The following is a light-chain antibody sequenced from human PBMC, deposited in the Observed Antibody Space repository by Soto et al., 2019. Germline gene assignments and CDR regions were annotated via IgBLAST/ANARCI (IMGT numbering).Light chain of an antibody. CDR2: AAS. CDR3: QKYTRAPFT. V-gene: IGKV1-27*01. Sequence: DIQMTQSPSSLSASVGDRVTITCRASQGIDTYLAWYQQKPGQVPKLLIYAASTLQSGVPSRFSGSGSGTDFTLTISSLQPEDVATYLYQKYTRAPFTFGPGTKVDIK. J-gene: IGKJ3*01. CDR1: QGIDTY.